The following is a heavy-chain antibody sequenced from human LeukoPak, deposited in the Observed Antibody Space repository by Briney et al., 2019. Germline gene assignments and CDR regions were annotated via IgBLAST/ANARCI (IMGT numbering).Heavy chain of an antibody. D-gene: IGHD2-2*01. Sequence: PGGSLRLSCAASGFTFSRNWMSWVRQAPGKGLEWVANIKQDGSEKNYVDSVKGRFTISRENAKNSLYLQMNTLRAEDTAVYYCARDSAYRSSTSCVGDAFDIWGQGTMVTVSS. CDR1: GFTFSRNW. V-gene: IGHV3-7*03. J-gene: IGHJ3*02. CDR2: IKQDGSEK. CDR3: ARDSAYRSSTSCVGDAFDI.